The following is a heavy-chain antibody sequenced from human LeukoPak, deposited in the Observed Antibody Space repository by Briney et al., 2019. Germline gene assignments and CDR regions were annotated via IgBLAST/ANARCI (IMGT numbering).Heavy chain of an antibody. CDR3: AKDVGILGDGMDV. J-gene: IGHJ6*02. V-gene: IGHV3-30*18. CDR1: GFTFSSYS. Sequence: GGSLRLSCAASGFTFSSYSMNWVRQAPGKGLEWVAVISYDGSNKYYADSVKGRFTISRDNSKNTLYLQMNSLRAEDTAVYYCAKDVGILGDGMDVWGQGTTVTVSS. CDR2: ISYDGSNK. D-gene: IGHD1-26*01.